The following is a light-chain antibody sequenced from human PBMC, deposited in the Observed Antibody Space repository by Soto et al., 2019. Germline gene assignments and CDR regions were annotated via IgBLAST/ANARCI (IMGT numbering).Light chain of an antibody. CDR3: RQYGSLSWT. Sequence: EIVLTQSPATLSLSPGERATLSCRASQSVSSYLAWYEHKPGQAPRLLIYDGSNRATGIPARFSGSGSGTDSTLTISSLEPEDFAVYYCRQYGSLSWTFGQGTKV. CDR2: DGS. CDR1: QSVSSY. V-gene: IGKV3-11*01. J-gene: IGKJ1*01.